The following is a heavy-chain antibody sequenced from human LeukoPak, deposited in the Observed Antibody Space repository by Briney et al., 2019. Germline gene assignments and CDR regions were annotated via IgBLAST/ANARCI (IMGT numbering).Heavy chain of an antibody. Sequence: GGSLRLSCAASGFTISTYTMNWVRQAPGKGLEWVSAVTGPGDTTYYADSVKGRFFVSREDSKTTVYLQMNSLRVEDTAIYYCAKGAALDVWGQGTLVTVSS. CDR1: GFTISTYT. CDR2: VTGPGDTT. D-gene: IGHD3-16*01. CDR3: AKGAALDV. V-gene: IGHV3-23*01. J-gene: IGHJ4*02.